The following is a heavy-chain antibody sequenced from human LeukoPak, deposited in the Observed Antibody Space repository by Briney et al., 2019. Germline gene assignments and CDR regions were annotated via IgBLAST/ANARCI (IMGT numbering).Heavy chain of an antibody. CDR2: IYYSGST. J-gene: IGHJ5*02. D-gene: IGHD6-6*01. V-gene: IGHV4-31*11. Sequence: SETLSLTCAVYGGSFSGYYWSWIRQHPGKGLEWIGYIYYSGSTYYNPSLKSRVTISVDTSKNQFSLKLSSVTAADTAVYYCARDSARSIAADWGFDPWGQGTLVTVSS. CDR3: ARDSARSIAADWGFDP. CDR1: GGSFSGYY.